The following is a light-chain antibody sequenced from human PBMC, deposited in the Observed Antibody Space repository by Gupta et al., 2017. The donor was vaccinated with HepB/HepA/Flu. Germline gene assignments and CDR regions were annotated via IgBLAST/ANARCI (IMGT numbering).Light chain of an antibody. CDR2: DVT. J-gene: IGLJ3*02. CDR3: SSYASSSNIPWP. V-gene: IGLV2-14*01. CDR1: SSDIGAYNF. Sequence: QSALQQPASVSGSPGQSITISCTGTSSDIGAYNFVSWYQQEQGKPPKLIIYDVTNRPSGVSNRFSGSKSGNTASLTISGLQSEDEADYFCSSYASSSNIPWPFGLGTKLTVL.